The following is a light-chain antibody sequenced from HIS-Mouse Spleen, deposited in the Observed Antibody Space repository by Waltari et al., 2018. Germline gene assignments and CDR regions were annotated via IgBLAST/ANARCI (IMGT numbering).Light chain of an antibody. CDR2: EGS. Sequence: QSALTQPASVSGSPGQSITISCTGTSSDVGSYNLVPWYQQHPGKAPKLMIYEGSKLPSGVSNRFTGSKSGNTASLTISGLQAEDEADYYCCSYAGSSTWVFGGGTKLTVL. J-gene: IGLJ3*02. CDR1: SSDVGSYNL. V-gene: IGLV2-23*01. CDR3: CSYAGSSTWV.